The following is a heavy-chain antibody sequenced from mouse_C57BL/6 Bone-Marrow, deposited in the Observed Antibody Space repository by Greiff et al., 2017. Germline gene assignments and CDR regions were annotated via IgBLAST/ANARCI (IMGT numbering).Heavy chain of an antibody. Sequence: QVQLQQPGAELVRPGTSVKMSCKASGYTFTNYWIGWAKQRPGHGLEWIGDIYPGGGYTNYNEKFKGKATLTADKSSSTSYMQFSSLTSEDSAIYYCARGGYYWYFDVWGTGTTVTVSS. CDR2: IYPGGGYT. CDR1: GYTFTNYW. CDR3: ARGGYYWYFDV. V-gene: IGHV1-63*01. J-gene: IGHJ1*03. D-gene: IGHD1-1*02.